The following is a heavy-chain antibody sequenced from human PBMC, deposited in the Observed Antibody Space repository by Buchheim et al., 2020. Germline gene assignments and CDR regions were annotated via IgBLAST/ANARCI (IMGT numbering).Heavy chain of an antibody. CDR1: GFNISNYW. CDR3: ARSLYCCNGMDV. J-gene: IGHJ6*02. CDR2: INSDGSTT. D-gene: IGHD2-2*01. V-gene: IGHV3-74*01. Sequence: EVQLVESGGGLVQPGGSLRLSCAASGFNISNYWMYWVRQVPGKGLVWVSRINSDGSTTTYVDSVKGRFTISRDNAKNAVYMQMNSLGGEDAAVYYCARSLYCCNGMDVWGQGTT.